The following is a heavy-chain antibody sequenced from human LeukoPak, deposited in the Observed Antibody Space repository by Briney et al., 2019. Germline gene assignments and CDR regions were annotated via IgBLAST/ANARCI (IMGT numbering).Heavy chain of an antibody. CDR1: GVSISSGGYY. D-gene: IGHD3-10*01. J-gene: IGHJ4*02. Sequence: SETLSLTCTVSGVSISSGGYYWSWIRQHPGKGLEWIGYIYYSGSTYYNPSLKSRVTISVDTSKNQFSLKLSSVTAADTAVYYCARVTGGSGSYYSPLHYYFDYWGQGTLVTVSS. V-gene: IGHV4-30-4*08. CDR3: ARVTGGSGSYYSPLHYYFDY. CDR2: IYYSGST.